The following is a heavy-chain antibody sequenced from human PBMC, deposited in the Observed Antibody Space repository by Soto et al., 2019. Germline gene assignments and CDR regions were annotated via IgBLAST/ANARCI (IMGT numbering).Heavy chain of an antibody. V-gene: IGHV3-23*01. CDR3: ATSWYENWFDP. J-gene: IGHJ5*02. D-gene: IGHD6-13*01. Sequence: EVQLLESGGGLVQPGGSLRLSCAASGFTFSSYAMNWVRQAPGKGLEWVSTISGSGAITYYADSVKGRFTISRDNSKNTRFLQMNSLRAEDTAIFYCATSWYENWFDPWGQGTLVTVSS. CDR2: ISGSGAIT. CDR1: GFTFSSYA.